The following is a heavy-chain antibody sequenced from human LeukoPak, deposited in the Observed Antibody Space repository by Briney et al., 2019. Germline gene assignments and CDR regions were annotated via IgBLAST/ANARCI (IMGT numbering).Heavy chain of an antibody. J-gene: IGHJ4*02. CDR3: ARDDCGDTCYPGGY. Sequence: ASVKVSCKASGYTFTKYVVHWVRQAPGERPEWMGWINAGNGDTKYSQNFQDRVTITRDTSANTAYMELSSLTSEDTALYYCARDDCGDTCYPGGYWGQGTLVTVSS. V-gene: IGHV1-3*01. D-gene: IGHD2-21*01. CDR1: GYTFTKYV. CDR2: INAGNGDT.